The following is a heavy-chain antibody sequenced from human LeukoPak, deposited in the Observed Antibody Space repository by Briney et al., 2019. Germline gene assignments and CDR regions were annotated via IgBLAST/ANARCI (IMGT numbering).Heavy chain of an antibody. CDR1: GFTFSSYA. CDR2: ISGSGGST. Sequence: GGSLRLSCAASGFTFSSYAMSWVRQAPGKGLEWVSAISGSGGSTYYADSVKGRFTISRDNSKNTLYLQMNSLRAEDTAVYFCARNSGGATGPLNYWGQGTLVTVSS. V-gene: IGHV3-23*01. D-gene: IGHD1-26*01. CDR3: ARNSGGATGPLNY. J-gene: IGHJ4*02.